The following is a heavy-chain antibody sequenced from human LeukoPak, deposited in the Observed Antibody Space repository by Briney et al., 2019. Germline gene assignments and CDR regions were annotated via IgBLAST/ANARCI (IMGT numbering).Heavy chain of an antibody. CDR2: IKYDGSEK. CDR1: GFTFSNYW. V-gene: IGHV3-7*01. CDR3: ARDYVWGSSESDY. J-gene: IGHJ4*02. D-gene: IGHD7-27*01. Sequence: PGGSLRLSCAASGFTFSNYWMTWFRQTPGKDLEWVGNIKYDGSEKYYVDSAKGRFTISRDNAKNSLYLHMNSLRVEDTAIYYCARDYVWGSSESDYWGQGTLVTVSS.